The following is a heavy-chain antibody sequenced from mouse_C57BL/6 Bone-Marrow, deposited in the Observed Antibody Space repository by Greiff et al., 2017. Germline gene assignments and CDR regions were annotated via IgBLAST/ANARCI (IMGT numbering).Heavy chain of an antibody. J-gene: IGHJ2*01. Sequence: QVQLQQSGPELVKPGASVKISCKASGYAFSSSWMNWVKQRPGKGLEWIGRIYPGDGDTNYNGKFKGKATLTADKSSSTAYMQLSSLTSEDSAVYFCARCDYGSFDYWGQGTTLTVSS. CDR2: IYPGDGDT. V-gene: IGHV1-82*01. CDR3: ARCDYGSFDY. D-gene: IGHD2-4*01. CDR1: GYAFSSSW.